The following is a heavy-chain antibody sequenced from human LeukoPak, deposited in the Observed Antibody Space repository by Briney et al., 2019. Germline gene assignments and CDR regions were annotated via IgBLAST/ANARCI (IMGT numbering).Heavy chain of an antibody. CDR3: ARARSGSGSYSINFDY. Sequence: YPGGSLRLSCAASGFTFSSYWMSWVRQAPGKGLEWVANIKQDGSEKYYVDSVKGRFTISRDNAKNSLYLQMNSLRAEDTAVYYCARARSGSGSYSINFDYWGQGTLVTVSS. CDR2: IKQDGSEK. J-gene: IGHJ4*02. V-gene: IGHV3-7*01. CDR1: GFTFSSYW. D-gene: IGHD3-10*01.